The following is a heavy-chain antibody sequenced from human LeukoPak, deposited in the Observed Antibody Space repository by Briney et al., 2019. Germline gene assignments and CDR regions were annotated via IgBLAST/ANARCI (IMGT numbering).Heavy chain of an antibody. J-gene: IGHJ4*02. Sequence: PSETLSLTCTVSSASLTSGHNYWGWIRQAPGTGLEWIGSIFYSGTTYYNPSLKSRVTMSIDTSKNQFSLNLIPVTAADTAVYFCTREENYGDYPRTVILDYWGQGVLVTVSS. D-gene: IGHD4-17*01. CDR2: IFYSGTT. V-gene: IGHV4-39*07. CDR3: TREENYGDYPRTVILDY. CDR1: SASLTSGHNY.